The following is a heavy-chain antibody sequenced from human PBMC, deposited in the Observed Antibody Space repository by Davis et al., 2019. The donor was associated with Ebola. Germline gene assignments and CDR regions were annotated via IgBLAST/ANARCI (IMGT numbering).Heavy chain of an antibody. V-gene: IGHV3-21*04. Sequence: GESLKISCAASGFTFSSYSMNWVRQAPGKGLEWVSFISSSSKYIYYTDSVKVRFTISRDNAKNSVYLEMNSLRAEDTALYYCTKRLGRDHYGMDVWGKGTTVTVSS. J-gene: IGHJ6*04. D-gene: IGHD7-27*01. CDR1: GFTFSSYS. CDR3: TKRLGRDHYGMDV. CDR2: ISSSSKYI.